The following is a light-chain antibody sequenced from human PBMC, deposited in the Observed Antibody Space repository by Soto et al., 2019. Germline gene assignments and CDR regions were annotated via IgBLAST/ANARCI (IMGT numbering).Light chain of an antibody. Sequence: QSALTQPASVSGSPGQSIVISRTGSRSNIGNYNLVSWYQQHPGKAPKLIISADDNRPSGVSIRFSGSKSGYTASLTISALQAEDEADYYCCSYAGENTVVFGGGTKLTVL. V-gene: IGLV2-23*01. CDR3: CSYAGENTVV. CDR1: RSNIGNYNL. CDR2: ADD. J-gene: IGLJ2*01.